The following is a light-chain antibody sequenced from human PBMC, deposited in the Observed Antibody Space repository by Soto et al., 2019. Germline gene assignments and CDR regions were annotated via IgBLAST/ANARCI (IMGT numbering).Light chain of an antibody. CDR3: QTWGTGILV. Sequence: QLVLTQSPSASASLGASVKLTCALSSGHSSYAIAWHQQQPEKGPRALMKLNSDGSHTRGDGIPDRFSGSSSGAERYLTIYSLQSEDEADYYCQTWGTGILVFGGGTKLTVL. CDR1: SGHSSYA. J-gene: IGLJ3*02. CDR2: LNSDGSH. V-gene: IGLV4-69*01.